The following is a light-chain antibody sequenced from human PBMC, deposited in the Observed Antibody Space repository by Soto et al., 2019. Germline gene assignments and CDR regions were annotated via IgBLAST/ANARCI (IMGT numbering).Light chain of an antibody. CDR2: VAS. J-gene: IGKJ4*01. CDR3: QQSSSTPQT. Sequence: DIQMTQSPSSLSASVGDRVTITCRASQSISSYLHWYQQKPGKAPKLLINVASTLQSGVPSRCSGSGSGTDFTLAITSLQPEDFATYYCQQSSSTPQTFGGGTRVEIK. V-gene: IGKV1-39*01. CDR1: QSISSY.